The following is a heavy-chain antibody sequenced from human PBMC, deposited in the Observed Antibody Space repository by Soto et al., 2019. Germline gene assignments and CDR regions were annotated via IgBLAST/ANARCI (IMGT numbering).Heavy chain of an antibody. CDR2: MNPNSGNT. CDR1: GYTFTSYD. V-gene: IGHV1-8*01. J-gene: IGHJ6*03. Sequence: QVQLVQSGAEVKKPGASVKVSCKASGYTFTSYDINWVRQATGQGLEWMGWMNPNSGNTGYAQKFQGRATMTRNTSISTAYMELSSLRSEDTAVYYCARRPLRTVAAKRWVYYYYMDVWGKGTTVTVSS. D-gene: IGHD2-15*01. CDR3: ARRPLRTVAAKRWVYYYYMDV.